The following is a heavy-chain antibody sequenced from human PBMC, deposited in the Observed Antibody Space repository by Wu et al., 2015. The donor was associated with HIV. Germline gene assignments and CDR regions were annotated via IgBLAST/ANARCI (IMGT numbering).Heavy chain of an antibody. CDR3: AKAVGSTGYAIDN. CDR2: INPTYGTT. V-gene: IGHV1-69*12. D-gene: IGHD3-22*01. J-gene: IGHJ4*02. CDR1: GGSFSNYA. Sequence: VQLVQSGAEVKKPGSSVKVSCKASGGSFSNYAISWVRQAPGQGLEWMGGINPTYGTTYYTQKFLGRVSITADESTSIVYLELSSLRSDDTAVYYCAKAVGSTGYAIDNWGQGTLVTVSP.